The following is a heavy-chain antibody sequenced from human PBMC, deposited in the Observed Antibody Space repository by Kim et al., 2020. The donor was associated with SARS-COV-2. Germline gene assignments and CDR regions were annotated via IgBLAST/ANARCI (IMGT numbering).Heavy chain of an antibody. CDR3: ALTDYYDASGYFDY. V-gene: IGHV4-39*01. J-gene: IGHJ4*02. D-gene: IGHD3-22*01. Sequence: NPSLKSRVSIFVDTSENQFSLNLRSVTAADTAVYYCALTDYYDASGYFDYWGQGTLVTVSS.